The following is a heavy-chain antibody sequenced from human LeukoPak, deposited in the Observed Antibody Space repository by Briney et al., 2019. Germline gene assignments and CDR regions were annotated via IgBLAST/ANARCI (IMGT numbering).Heavy chain of an antibody. CDR1: GFTFSNSA. J-gene: IGHJ3*02. V-gene: IGHV3-64*01. CDR3: ARVGSWDAFDI. Sequence: PGGSLRLSCAASGFTFSNSAMHWVRQAPGKGPEYVSAITSNGDRTYYANSVKGRFTISRDNSKNTLYLQMGSLRAEDMAVYYCARVGSWDAFDIWGQGQRSPSLQ. D-gene: IGHD1-26*01. CDR2: ITSNGDRT.